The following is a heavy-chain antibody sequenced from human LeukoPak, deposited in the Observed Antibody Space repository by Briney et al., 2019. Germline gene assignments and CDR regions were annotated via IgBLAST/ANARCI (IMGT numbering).Heavy chain of an antibody. J-gene: IGHJ4*02. D-gene: IGHD6-13*01. V-gene: IGHV3-7*01. Sequence: GGSLRLSCAASGFTFSSYWMSWVRQAPGKGLEWVANIKQDGSEKYYVDSVKGRFTISRDNAKNSLYLQVNSLRAEDTAVYYCASIGYSSSWADYFDYWGQGTLVTVSS. CDR1: GFTFSSYW. CDR2: IKQDGSEK. CDR3: ASIGYSSSWADYFDY.